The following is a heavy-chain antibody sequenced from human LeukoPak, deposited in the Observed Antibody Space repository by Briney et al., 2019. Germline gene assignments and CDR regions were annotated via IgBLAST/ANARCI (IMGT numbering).Heavy chain of an antibody. Sequence: PGGSLRLSCAASGFTFDDYAMHWVRQAPGKGLEWVSGISWNSGSIGYADSVKGRFTISRDNAKNSLYLQMNSLRAEDTALYYCAKDMGSSRTYAFGIWGQGTMVTVSS. CDR2: ISWNSGSI. J-gene: IGHJ3*02. CDR1: GFTFDDYA. CDR3: AKDMGSSRTYAFGI. V-gene: IGHV3-9*01. D-gene: IGHD6-13*01.